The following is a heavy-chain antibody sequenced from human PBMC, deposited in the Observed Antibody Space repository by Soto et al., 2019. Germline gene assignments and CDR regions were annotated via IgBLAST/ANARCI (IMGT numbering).Heavy chain of an antibody. D-gene: IGHD3-3*01. CDR3: ARDRGPTYYDFWSGPRGNYYGMDV. J-gene: IGHJ6*02. CDR1: GFTVRSYE. V-gene: IGHV3-48*03. CDR2: ISSSGSTI. Sequence: PGGCLRLACAASGFTVRSYEMNWVRQAQGKGLEWDSYISSSGSTIYYADAVKGRFTISRDNAKNSLYLQMNSLRAEDTAVYYCARDRGPTYYDFWSGPRGNYYGMDVWGQGTTVTVSS.